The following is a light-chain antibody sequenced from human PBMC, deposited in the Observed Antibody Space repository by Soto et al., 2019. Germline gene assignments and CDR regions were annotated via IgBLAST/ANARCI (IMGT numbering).Light chain of an antibody. CDR3: TSFTSSSTLPYV. V-gene: IGLV2-14*01. J-gene: IGLJ1*01. Sequence: QSVLTQPASVSGSPGQSITISCTGTISDVGGYEYVSWYQQHPSKAPKLLIYEVTNRPSGVSARFSGSKSANTASLTISGLQPDDEADYYCTSFTSSSTLPYVFGTGTKLTVL. CDR1: ISDVGGYEY. CDR2: EVT.